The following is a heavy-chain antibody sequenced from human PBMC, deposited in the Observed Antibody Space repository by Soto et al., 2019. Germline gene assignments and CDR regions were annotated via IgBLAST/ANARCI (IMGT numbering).Heavy chain of an antibody. V-gene: IGHV1-18*04. D-gene: IGHD5-12*01. CDR1: GYTFTSYG. Sequence: ASVKVSCKASGYTFTSYGISWVRQAPGQGLEWMGWISVYNGNTDYAQKFQGRVTMTTDTSTSTAYMELRSLRSDDTAVYYCATSYDSGFDHWGQGTLVTVSS. CDR2: ISVYNGNT. J-gene: IGHJ5*02. CDR3: ATSYDSGFDH.